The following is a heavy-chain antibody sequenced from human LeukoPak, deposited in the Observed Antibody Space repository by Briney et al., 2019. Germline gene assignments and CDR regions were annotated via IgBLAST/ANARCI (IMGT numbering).Heavy chain of an antibody. CDR2: IYYSGST. CDR1: GGSISSYY. J-gene: IGHJ6*02. D-gene: IGHD2-8*01. V-gene: IGHV4-59*01. Sequence: SETLSLTCTVSGGSISSYYWSWIRQPPGKGLEWIGCIYYSGSTNYNPSLKSRVTISVDTSKNQFSLKLSSVTAADTAVYYCARGLNYYYYGMDVWGQGTTVTVSS. CDR3: ARGLNYYYYGMDV.